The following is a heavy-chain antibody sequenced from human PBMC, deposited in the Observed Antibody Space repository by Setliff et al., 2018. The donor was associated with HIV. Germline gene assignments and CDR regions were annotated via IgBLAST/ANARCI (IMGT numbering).Heavy chain of an antibody. J-gene: IGHJ4*02. CDR3: AGSYGSSWFGPFDY. CDR2: LYSSGRT. V-gene: IGHV4-39*01. Sequence: PSETLSLTCSVSGASISSSSNSWGWIRQPPGKGLEWIGSLYSSGRTYYKSSLKSRVNISVDASRNQFSLRLDSLTAADTAIYYCAGSYGSSWFGPFDYWGQVTLVTVSS. D-gene: IGHD6-13*01. CDR1: GASISSSSNS.